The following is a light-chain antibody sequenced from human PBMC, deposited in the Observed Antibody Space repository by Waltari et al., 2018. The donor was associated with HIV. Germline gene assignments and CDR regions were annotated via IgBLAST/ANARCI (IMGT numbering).Light chain of an antibody. CDR1: PSTIGRNT. Sequence: QSVLTQPPSASGTPHQRVTIPCSGSPSTIGRNTVSWFQQFPGKDPKVLTYGQKQRPSGVPDRFSGSKSGTSASLAISGLQSEDEADYYCASWDDSLNGPVFGGGTKLTVV. J-gene: IGLJ2*01. CDR2: GQK. CDR3: ASWDDSLNGPV. V-gene: IGLV1-44*01.